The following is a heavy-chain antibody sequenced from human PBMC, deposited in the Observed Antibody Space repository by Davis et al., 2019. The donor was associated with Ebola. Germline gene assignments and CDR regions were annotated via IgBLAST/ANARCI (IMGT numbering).Heavy chain of an antibody. Sequence: PGGSLRLSCAASGFTVSSNYMSWVRQAPGKGLEWVSVIYSGGSTYYADSVKGRFTISRDNSKNTLYLQMNSLRAEDTAVYYCARPRGKVGASLYWYFDLWGRGTLVTVSS. D-gene: IGHD1-26*01. CDR2: IYSGGST. CDR3: ARPRGKVGASLYWYFDL. V-gene: IGHV3-66*01. J-gene: IGHJ2*01. CDR1: GFTVSSNY.